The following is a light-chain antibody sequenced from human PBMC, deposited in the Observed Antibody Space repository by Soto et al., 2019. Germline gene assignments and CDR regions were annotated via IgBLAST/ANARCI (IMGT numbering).Light chain of an antibody. CDR2: EVS. CDR3: SSYTSSVTYV. Sequence: QSVLTRPASVSGSPGQSITISCTGSGSDVGGYKYVSWYQQYPGKAPKLIIFEVSNRPSGVSDRFSGSKSGNTASLTIAGLQAEDEADYFCSSYTSSVTYVFGTGTKSPS. J-gene: IGLJ1*01. V-gene: IGLV2-14*01. CDR1: GSDVGGYKY.